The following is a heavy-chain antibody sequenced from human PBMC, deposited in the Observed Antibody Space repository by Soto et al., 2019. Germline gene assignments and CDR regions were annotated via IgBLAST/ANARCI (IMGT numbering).Heavy chain of an antibody. CDR3: ARHYPPFLYGSGPWDV. CDR2: IYYSGST. Sequence: TLSLTCTFSCGSISSSSYYLGFLRQRPLKGLEWIGSIYYSGSTYYNPSLKSRVTISVDTSKNQFSLKLSSVTAADTAVYYCARHYPPFLYGSGPWDVWGQGTTVTVSS. D-gene: IGHD3-10*01. CDR1: CGSISSSSYY. J-gene: IGHJ6*02. V-gene: IGHV4-39*01.